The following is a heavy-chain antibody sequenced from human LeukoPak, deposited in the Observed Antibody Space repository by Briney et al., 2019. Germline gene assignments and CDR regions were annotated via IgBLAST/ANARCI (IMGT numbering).Heavy chain of an antibody. J-gene: IGHJ5*02. CDR1: GYAIISGGFS. CDR3: ARSRQASGLFSS. CDR2: IYDRGPA. Sequence: SETLPLTCTVSGYAIISGGFSWNWIRQPPGKGLEWIGCIYDRGPAHYNPSLKSRFTISVDRPKNQFFLNVTSLTAVDTAVYYCARSRQASGLFSSWGQGTLVVVSS. V-gene: IGHV4-30-2*01. D-gene: IGHD3-10*01.